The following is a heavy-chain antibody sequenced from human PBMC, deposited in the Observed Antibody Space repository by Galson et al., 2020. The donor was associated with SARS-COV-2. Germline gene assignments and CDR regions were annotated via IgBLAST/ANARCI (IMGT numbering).Heavy chain of an antibody. CDR1: GFTFSSYG. V-gene: IGHV3-33*01. CDR3: ARDHRYYDILAGWLGEAKEANKPDY. J-gene: IGHJ4*02. CDR2: IWYDGSNK. D-gene: IGHD3-9*01. Sequence: GGSLRLSCAASGFTFSSYGMHWVRQAPGKGLEWVAVIWYDGSNKYYADSVKGRFTISRDNSKNTLYLQMNSLRAEDTAVYYCARDHRYYDILAGWLGEAKEANKPDYWGQGTLVTVSS.